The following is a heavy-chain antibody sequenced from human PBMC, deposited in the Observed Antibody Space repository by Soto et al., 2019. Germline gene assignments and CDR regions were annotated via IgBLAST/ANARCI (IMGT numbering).Heavy chain of an antibody. CDR2: IYYSGST. CDR3: GSRAILGVVISEGMDV. Sequence: PSETLSLTCTVSGGSISSSSYYWGWIRQPPGKGLEWIGSIYYSGSTYYNPSLKSRVTVSVDTSKNQFSLKLSSVTAADTAVYYCGSRAILGVVISEGMDVWGKGTTVTVPS. D-gene: IGHD3-3*01. CDR1: GGSISSSSYY. V-gene: IGHV4-39*01. J-gene: IGHJ6*04.